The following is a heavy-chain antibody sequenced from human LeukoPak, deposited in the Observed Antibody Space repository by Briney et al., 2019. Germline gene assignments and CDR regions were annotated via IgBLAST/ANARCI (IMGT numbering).Heavy chain of an antibody. V-gene: IGHV3-23*01. D-gene: IGHD3-10*01. CDR2: ISGSGGST. CDR3: AKDGAVLLWFGELFY. J-gene: IGHJ4*02. CDR1: GFTFSSYA. Sequence: GGSLRLSCAASGFTFSSYAMSWVRQAPGKGLEWVSAISGSGGSTYYADSVKGRFTISRDNSKNTLYLQMNSLRAEDTAVYYCAKDGAVLLWFGELFYWGQGTLVTVSS.